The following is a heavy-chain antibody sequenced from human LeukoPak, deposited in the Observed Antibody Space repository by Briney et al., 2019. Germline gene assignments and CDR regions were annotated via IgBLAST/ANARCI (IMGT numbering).Heavy chain of an antibody. CDR1: GGSINSYY. CDR3: TRRCKDAYTLYCFDY. D-gene: IGHD5-24*01. CDR2: MYYSGGT. V-gene: IGHV4-59*01. Sequence: PSETVSLTCTVSGGSINSYYWSWIRQPPGKGLEWIGHMYYSGGTNYNPSLKSRVTISVDTSKNQFSLKLSSVTAADTAVYYCTRRCKDAYTLYCFDYWGQGTLVTVSS. J-gene: IGHJ4*02.